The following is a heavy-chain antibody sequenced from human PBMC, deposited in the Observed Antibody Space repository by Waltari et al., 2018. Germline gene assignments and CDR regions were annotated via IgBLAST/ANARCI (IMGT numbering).Heavy chain of an antibody. D-gene: IGHD5-12*01. J-gene: IGHJ4*02. Sequence: QMQLVESGGGVVQPGRSLRLSCAASGFIFSNCNMHWVRQAPGQGLEWVAGISNDGNNKDYADSVKTRFTVSRENSKNTLYLQINSLRDDDTAVYYCVKYSGFDYFFDYWCQGTLVTVSS. CDR2: ISNDGNNK. V-gene: IGHV3-30*18. CDR3: VKYSGFDYFFDY. CDR1: GFIFSNCN.